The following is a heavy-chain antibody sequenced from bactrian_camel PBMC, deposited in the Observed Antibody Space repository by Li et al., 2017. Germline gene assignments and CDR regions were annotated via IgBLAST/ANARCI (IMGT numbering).Heavy chain of an antibody. CDR2: SESDGRM. Sequence: VQLVESGGGSAQPGGSLRLSCSASGFRLDEFRTMGWYRQAPGTPCDLISMSESDGRMSYPDSVKGRFTMSQDSAKNTLYLQMISLRPEDTGMYYCAARPRQCVWLLLGLDRAHYEFPSWGQGTQVTVS. D-gene: IGHD3*01. CDR3: AARPRQCVWLLLGLDRAHYEFPS. V-gene: IGHV3S60*01. CDR1: GFRLDEFRT. J-gene: IGHJ4*01.